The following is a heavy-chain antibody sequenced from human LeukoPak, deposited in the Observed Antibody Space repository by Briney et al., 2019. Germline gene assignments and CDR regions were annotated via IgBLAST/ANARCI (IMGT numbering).Heavy chain of an antibody. CDR3: ARDGTAAGLYFDL. D-gene: IGHD6-13*01. Sequence: GSLRLSCEVSGFTFTDYWMNWVRQAPGKGPEWLASIRQDGSEKTYVDSVKGRFTISRDNTKNSLSLQLNGLRAEDTAVYYCARDGTAAGLYFDLWGQGTLVTVSS. CDR1: GFTFTDYW. CDR2: IRQDGSEK. V-gene: IGHV3-7*01. J-gene: IGHJ4*01.